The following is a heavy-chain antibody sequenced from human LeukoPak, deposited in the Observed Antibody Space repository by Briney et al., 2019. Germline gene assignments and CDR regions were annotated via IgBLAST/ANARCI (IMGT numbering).Heavy chain of an antibody. CDR1: GGSISSYY. D-gene: IGHD1-20*01. Sequence: PSETLSLTFTVSGGSISSYYWSWIRQPPGKGLEWIGYIYYSGSTNYNPSLKSRVTISVDTSKNQFSLKLSSVTAADTAVYYCARGGNWNRPFDYWGQGTLVTVSS. V-gene: IGHV4-59*01. CDR3: ARGGNWNRPFDY. J-gene: IGHJ4*02. CDR2: IYYSGST.